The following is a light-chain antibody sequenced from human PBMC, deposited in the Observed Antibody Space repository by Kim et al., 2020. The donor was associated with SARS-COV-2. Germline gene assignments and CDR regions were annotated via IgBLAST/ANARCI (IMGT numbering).Light chain of an antibody. V-gene: IGLV3-19*01. CDR3: NSRDSNHNVV. J-gene: IGLJ2*01. CDR2: GKN. CDR1: SLRSNY. Sequence: VASGQTSRIPSQGDSLRSNYTTGYQQKPVQALIVDIYGKNNRTSGIPDRFSGSSPGNTACLTTTGTQAGDDADYYCNSRDSNHNVVFGGGTQLTVL.